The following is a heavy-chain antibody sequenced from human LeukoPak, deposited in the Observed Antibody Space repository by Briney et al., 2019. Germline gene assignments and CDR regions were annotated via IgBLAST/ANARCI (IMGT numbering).Heavy chain of an antibody. Sequence: GGSLRLSCAASGFTVSSNYMSWVRQAPGKGLEWVSVIYSGGSTYYADSVKGRFTISRDNSKNTLYLQMNSLRAEDTAVYYCARDILFGYSSGSDYWGQGTLVTVSS. D-gene: IGHD6-19*01. CDR3: ARDILFGYSSGSDY. CDR2: IYSGGST. V-gene: IGHV3-53*01. J-gene: IGHJ4*02. CDR1: GFTVSSNY.